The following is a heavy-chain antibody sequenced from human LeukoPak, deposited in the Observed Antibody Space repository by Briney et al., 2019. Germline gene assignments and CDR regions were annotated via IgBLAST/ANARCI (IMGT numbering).Heavy chain of an antibody. Sequence: SETLSLTCTVSGGSISSYYWSWIRQPPGKELEWIGYIYYSGSTNYNPSLKSRVTISVDTSKNQFSLKLSSVTAADTAVYYCARTSEQDCGGDCYSDAFDIWGQGTMVTVSS. V-gene: IGHV4-59*08. CDR2: IYYSGST. J-gene: IGHJ3*02. D-gene: IGHD2-21*02. CDR3: ARTSEQDCGGDCYSDAFDI. CDR1: GGSISSYY.